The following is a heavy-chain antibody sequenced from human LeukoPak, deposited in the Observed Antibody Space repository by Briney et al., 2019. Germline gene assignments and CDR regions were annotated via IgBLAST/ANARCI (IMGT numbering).Heavy chain of an antibody. CDR3: ARDIAAADHWFDP. V-gene: IGHV4-59*01. D-gene: IGHD6-13*01. Sequence: SETLSLTCTVSGGSISSYYWSWIRQPPGKGLEWIGYIYYSGSINYNPSLKSRVTISVDTSKNQFSLKLSSVTAADAAVYYCARDIAAADHWFDPWGQGTLVTVSS. CDR1: GGSISSYY. J-gene: IGHJ5*02. CDR2: IYYSGSI.